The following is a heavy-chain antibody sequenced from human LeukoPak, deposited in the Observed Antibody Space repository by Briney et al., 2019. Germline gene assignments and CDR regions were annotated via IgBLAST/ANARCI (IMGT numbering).Heavy chain of an antibody. CDR1: GFTFDDYA. V-gene: IGHV3-9*03. J-gene: IGHJ4*02. Sequence: GGSLRLSCAASGFTFDDYAMHWVRQAPGKGPEWVSGISWNSGSIGYADSVKGRFTISRDNAKNSLYLQMNSLRAEDMALYYCAKDMSAEITAAGTLDYWGQGTLVTVSS. D-gene: IGHD6-13*01. CDR3: AKDMSAEITAAGTLDY. CDR2: ISWNSGSI.